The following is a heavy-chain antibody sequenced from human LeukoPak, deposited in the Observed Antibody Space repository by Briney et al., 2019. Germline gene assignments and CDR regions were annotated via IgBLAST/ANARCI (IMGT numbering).Heavy chain of an antibody. D-gene: IGHD3-10*01. Sequence: SETLSPTCTVSGGSISSYYWSWIRQPPGKGLEWIGYIYYSGSTNYNPSLKSRVTISVDTSKNQFSLKLSSVTAADTAVYYCARVETVLWFGELDHPMNWFDPRGQGTLVTVSS. CDR3: ARVETVLWFGELDHPMNWFDP. J-gene: IGHJ5*02. V-gene: IGHV4-59*01. CDR2: IYYSGST. CDR1: GGSISSYY.